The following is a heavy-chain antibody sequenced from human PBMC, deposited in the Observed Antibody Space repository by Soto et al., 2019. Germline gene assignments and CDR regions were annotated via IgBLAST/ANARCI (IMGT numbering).Heavy chain of an antibody. CDR2: IYYSGST. Sequence: QVQLQESGPGLVKPSQTLSLTCTVSGGSISSGDYYWSWIRQPPGKGLEWIGYIYYSGSTYYNPSLKGRVTISVDTSKNQFSLKLSSVTAADTAVYYCAREDGSGGYYGVGAFDIWGQGTMVTVSS. CDR1: GGSISSGDYY. CDR3: AREDGSGGYYGVGAFDI. D-gene: IGHD1-26*01. V-gene: IGHV4-30-4*01. J-gene: IGHJ3*02.